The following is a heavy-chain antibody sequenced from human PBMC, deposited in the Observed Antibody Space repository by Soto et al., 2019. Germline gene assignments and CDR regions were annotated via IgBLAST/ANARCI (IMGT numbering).Heavy chain of an antibody. J-gene: IGHJ4*02. Sequence: GGSLRLSCAASGFTFSSYWMSWVRQAPGKGLEWVANIKQDGSEKYYVDSVKGRFTISRDNAKNSLYLQMNSLRAEDTAVYYCASHGSYYSIDYWGQGTLVTVSS. CDR1: GFTFSSYW. D-gene: IGHD1-26*01. CDR2: IKQDGSEK. V-gene: IGHV3-7*01. CDR3: ASHGSYYSIDY.